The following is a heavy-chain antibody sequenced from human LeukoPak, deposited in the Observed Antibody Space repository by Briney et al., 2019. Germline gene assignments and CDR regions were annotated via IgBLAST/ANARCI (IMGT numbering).Heavy chain of an antibody. J-gene: IGHJ4*02. CDR3: TRVYYDYVWGSYRYNKFCYFDY. D-gene: IGHD3-16*02. V-gene: IGHV3-49*04. Sequence: QPGRSLRLPCTASGFTFGDYAMSWVRQAPGKGLEWVGFIRSKAYGGTTEYAASVKGRFTISRDDSKSIAYLQMNSLKTEDTAVYYCTRVYYDYVWGSYRYNKFCYFDYWGQGTLVTVSS. CDR1: GFTFGDYA. CDR2: IRSKAYGGTT.